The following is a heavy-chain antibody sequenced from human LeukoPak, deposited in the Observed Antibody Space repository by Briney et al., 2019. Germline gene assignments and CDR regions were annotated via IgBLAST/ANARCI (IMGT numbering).Heavy chain of an antibody. D-gene: IGHD2-2*01. Sequence: GGSLRLSCAASGFTFDDYAMRWVRQAPGKGLEWVSGISWNSGSIGYADSVKGRFTISRDNAKNSLYLQMNSLRAEDTALYYCARYCSSTSCHYYYYYGMDVWGQGTTVTVSS. CDR2: ISWNSGSI. CDR1: GFTFDDYA. CDR3: ARYCSSTSCHYYYYYGMDV. V-gene: IGHV3-9*01. J-gene: IGHJ6*02.